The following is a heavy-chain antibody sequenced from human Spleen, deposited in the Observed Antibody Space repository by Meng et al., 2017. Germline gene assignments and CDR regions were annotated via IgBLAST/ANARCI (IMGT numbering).Heavy chain of an antibody. J-gene: IGHJ6*02. CDR3: AKGGYSSGWGMDV. CDR1: GFTISSYW. V-gene: IGHV3-74*03. CDR2: INTDASIT. D-gene: IGHD6-19*01. Sequence: GESLKISCAASGFTISSYWMHRVRQTPGEGLVWVSRINTDASITTYADSVKGRFTISRDDAKNTVYLQMNSLRAEDTAVYYCAKGGYSSGWGMDVWGQGTTVTVSS.